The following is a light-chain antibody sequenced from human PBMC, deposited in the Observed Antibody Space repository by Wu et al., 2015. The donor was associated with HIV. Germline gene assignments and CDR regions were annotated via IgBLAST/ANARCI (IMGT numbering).Light chain of an antibody. CDR1: QIITSSY. J-gene: IGKJ5*01. CDR3: QQRINWPLT. Sequence: EVVLTQSPVTLSLSPGERATLSCRASQIITSSYLAWYQQKPGQAPRLLIYGASYRAPGIPDRVSGSGSGTDFTLTIDSLDPEDFVVYYCQQRINWPLTFGQGTQLEIK. CDR2: GAS. V-gene: IGKV3D-20*02.